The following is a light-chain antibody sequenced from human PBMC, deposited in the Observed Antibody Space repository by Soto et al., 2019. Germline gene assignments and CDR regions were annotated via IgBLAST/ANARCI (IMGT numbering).Light chain of an antibody. V-gene: IGKV3-15*01. CDR1: HSVSSY. J-gene: IGKJ2*01. CDR2: GAS. CDR3: QQYNTCPPKYT. Sequence: EIVMTQSPATLSVSPGGRATLSCRASHSVSSYLAWYQQRPGQPPRLLIYGASTRATGIPARFRGSGSGTEFALTISSLQSEDFAVYYCQQYNTCPPKYTFGQGTKLEIK.